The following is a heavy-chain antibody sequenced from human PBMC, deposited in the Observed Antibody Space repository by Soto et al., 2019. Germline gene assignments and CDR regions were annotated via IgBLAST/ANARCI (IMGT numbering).Heavy chain of an antibody. V-gene: IGHV3-48*02. CDR3: ARSRNGSGSYYVDY. D-gene: IGHD3-10*01. CDR2: ISSSSSTI. CDR1: GFTFSSYS. J-gene: IGHJ4*02. Sequence: GGSLRLSCAASGFTFSSYSMNWVRQAPGKGLEWVSYISSSSSTIYYADSVKGRFTISRDNAKNSLYLQMNSLRDEDTAVYYCARSRNGSGSYYVDYWGQGTLVTVSS.